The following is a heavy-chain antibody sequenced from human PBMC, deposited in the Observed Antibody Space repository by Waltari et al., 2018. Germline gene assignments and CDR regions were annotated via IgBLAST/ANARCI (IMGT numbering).Heavy chain of an antibody. D-gene: IGHD3-3*02. CDR2: ISVNSEYI. CDR1: GFYFSIYP. Sequence: EVPLVASGGGLVKPGGSLRLSWAASGFYFSIYPMSWVRQAPGKGLEWVAFISVNSEYIFYADSVRGRFTISRDNAKNSLYLQMNSLTAEDTAVYYCASLASIWGQGTLVTVSS. CDR3: ASLASI. J-gene: IGHJ4*02. V-gene: IGHV3-21*02.